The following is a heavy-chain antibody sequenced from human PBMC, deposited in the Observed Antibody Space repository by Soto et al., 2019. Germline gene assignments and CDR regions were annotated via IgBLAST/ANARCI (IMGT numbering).Heavy chain of an antibody. Sequence: EVQLLESGGDLVQPGGSLRLSCAASGFTFSSYAMSWVRQAPGKGLEWVSALSAGGTSAYYTVSVEGRFTISRDKSKNILYLLMNSLRADDTAIYYCARGTYGDYDFWGQGTLVTVSS. D-gene: IGHD4-17*01. CDR2: LSAGGTSA. J-gene: IGHJ4*02. CDR1: GFTFSSYA. CDR3: ARGTYGDYDF. V-gene: IGHV3-23*01.